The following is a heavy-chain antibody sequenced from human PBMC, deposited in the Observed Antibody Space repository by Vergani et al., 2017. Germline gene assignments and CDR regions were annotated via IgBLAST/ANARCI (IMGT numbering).Heavy chain of an antibody. CDR1: GYTFTTYY. Sequence: QVQLVQSGAEVGKPGASVKVSCKASGYTFTTYYMHWMRQAPGQGLEWIGFINPSAGSTSYAQKFQGRVTMTRDTSMSTVYMELSSLRSEDTAVYYCARNRDSGLDYWGQGTLVTVSS. CDR2: INPSAGST. J-gene: IGHJ4*02. D-gene: IGHD1-14*01. V-gene: IGHV1-46*03. CDR3: ARNRDSGLDY.